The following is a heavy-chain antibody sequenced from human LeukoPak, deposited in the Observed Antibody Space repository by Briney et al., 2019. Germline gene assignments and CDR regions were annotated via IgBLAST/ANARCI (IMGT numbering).Heavy chain of an antibody. J-gene: IGHJ4*02. Sequence: GGYLRLSCAASGFTFSSYWMQWVRQALGKGLEWVANIKQDGSEKYYADSVKGRFIISRDNAKNALYLQMSSLRAEDTAIYYCARRYFDYWGQGTLVTVSS. CDR2: IKQDGSEK. V-gene: IGHV3-7*03. CDR1: GFTFSSYW. CDR3: ARRYFDY.